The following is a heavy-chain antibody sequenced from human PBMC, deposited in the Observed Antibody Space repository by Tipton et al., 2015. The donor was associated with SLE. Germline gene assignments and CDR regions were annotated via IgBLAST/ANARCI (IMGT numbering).Heavy chain of an antibody. CDR2: IYTSGST. J-gene: IGHJ5*02. V-gene: IGHV4-38-2*02. CDR1: GYSISSGYY. D-gene: IGHD1-26*01. Sequence: LRLSCTVSGYSISSGYYWGWIRQPPGKGLEWIGYIYTSGSTNYNPSLKSRVTISLDTSKNQLSLRLSSVTAADTAVYYCARETRIEATFSKYNRFDPWGQGTLVTVSS. CDR3: ARETRIEATFSKYNRFDP.